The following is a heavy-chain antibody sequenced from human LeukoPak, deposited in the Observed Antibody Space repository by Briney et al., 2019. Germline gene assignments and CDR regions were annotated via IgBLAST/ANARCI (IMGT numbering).Heavy chain of an antibody. Sequence: GASVKVSCKASGYTFITNYLHWVRQAPGQGLEWMGIINPSAGSTTYAQRFQGRVTLTRDTSTSTAYMELSGLRSEDTAVYYCARQRPGDGFDIWGQGTTVTVSS. CDR2: INPSAGST. J-gene: IGHJ3*02. V-gene: IGHV1-46*01. CDR3: ARQRPGDGFDI. CDR1: GYTFITNY.